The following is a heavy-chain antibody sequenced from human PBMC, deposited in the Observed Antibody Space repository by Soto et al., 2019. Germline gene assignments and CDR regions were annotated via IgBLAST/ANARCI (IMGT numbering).Heavy chain of an antibody. CDR1: GFTFSHYA. CDR2: MSYDGSNE. CDR3: AKDGSPNFYY. D-gene: IGHD1-26*01. J-gene: IGHJ4*02. V-gene: IGHV3-30*18. Sequence: QVQLVESGGGVVQPGRSLRLSCAASGFTFSHYAMQLVRKAPGKGLEWVALMSYDGSNEYYADSLKGRFTISRDNSKNTLYLQLNSLRAEDTAVYYCAKDGSPNFYYWCQGTLVTVSS.